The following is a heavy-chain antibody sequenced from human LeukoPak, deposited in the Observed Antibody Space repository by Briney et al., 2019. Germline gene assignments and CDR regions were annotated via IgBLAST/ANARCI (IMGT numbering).Heavy chain of an antibody. V-gene: IGHV4-59*01. J-gene: IGHJ4*02. CDR1: GGSISSYY. CDR2: IYYSGST. Sequence: SETLSLTCTVSGGSISSYYWSWIRQPPGKGLEWIGYIYYSGSTNYNPSLKSRVTISVDTSKNQFSLKLGSVTAANTAVYYRGREGGDDYVWGSYRATTKYYFDYWGQGTLVTVSS. CDR3: GREGGDDYVWGSYRATTKYYFDY. D-gene: IGHD3-16*02.